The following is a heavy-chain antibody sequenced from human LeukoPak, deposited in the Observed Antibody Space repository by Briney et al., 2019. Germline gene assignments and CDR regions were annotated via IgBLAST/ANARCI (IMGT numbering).Heavy chain of an antibody. CDR2: ISYDGSNK. Sequence: GGALRLSCAASGFSFSNYAMHGVRQAPGKGLERVAVISYDGSNKYYADSVKGRFTIARDNSKNTLYLQMTSLRAEDTAVYYCARDNFQVLLWFGDPPVPRGFDYWGQGTLVTVSS. CDR1: GFSFSNYA. J-gene: IGHJ4*02. CDR3: ARDNFQVLLWFGDPPVPRGFDY. D-gene: IGHD3-10*01. V-gene: IGHV3-30-3*01.